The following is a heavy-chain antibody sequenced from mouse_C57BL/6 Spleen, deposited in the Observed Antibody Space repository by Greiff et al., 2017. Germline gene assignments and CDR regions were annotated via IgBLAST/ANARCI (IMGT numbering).Heavy chain of an antibody. D-gene: IGHD2-10*02. CDR1: GYTFTSYW. V-gene: IGHV1-50*01. CDR2: IDPSDSYT. J-gene: IGHJ3*01. Sequence: QVQLKQPGAELVKPGASVKLSCKASGYTFTSYWMQWVKQRPGQGLEWIGEIDPSDSYTNYTQKFKGKATLTVDTSSSTAYMQLSSLTSEDSAVYYGARARGYAGWGQGALVTVSA. CDR3: ARARGYAG.